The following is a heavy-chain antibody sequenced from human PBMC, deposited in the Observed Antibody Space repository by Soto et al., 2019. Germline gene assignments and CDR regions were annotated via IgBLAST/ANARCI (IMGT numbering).Heavy chain of an antibody. V-gene: IGHV4-30-4*01. J-gene: IGHJ4*02. Sequence: SETLSLTCTVSGGSISSGDYYWSWIRQPPGKGLEWIGYIYYSGSTYYNPSLKSRVTISVDTSKNQFSLKLSSVTAADTAVYYCARLDCGGDCYPDYWGQGTLVTVS. CDR1: GGSISSGDYY. CDR3: ARLDCGGDCYPDY. CDR2: IYYSGST. D-gene: IGHD2-21*02.